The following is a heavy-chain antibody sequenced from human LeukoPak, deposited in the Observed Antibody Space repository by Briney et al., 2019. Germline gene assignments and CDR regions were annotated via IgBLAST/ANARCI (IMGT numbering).Heavy chain of an antibody. D-gene: IGHD1-1*01. V-gene: IGHV3-23*01. J-gene: IGHJ4*02. CDR1: GFTFSSYE. Sequence: PGGSLRLSCAASGFTFSSYEMNWVRQAPGKGLEWVSTISNSDGKTYYADSVKGRFTISRDNSKNTLYVQMNSLTAEDTAIYYCAKATGNLGNWGQGTLVTVSS. CDR3: AKATGNLGN. CDR2: ISNSDGKT.